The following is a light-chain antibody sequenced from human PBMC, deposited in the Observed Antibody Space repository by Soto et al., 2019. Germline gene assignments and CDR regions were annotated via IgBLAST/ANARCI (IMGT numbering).Light chain of an antibody. CDR1: QSINNL. CDR2: YVS. V-gene: IGKV1-5*01. CDR3: QQYDRYPLT. Sequence: DVQMTQSPSTLSASVGDRVTITCRASQSINNLLACYQQTPRKAPKFLIYYVSTLEIGVPSRFGESGCRTEFTLTIRSLQPEDFAPYNCQQYDRYPLTFGGGTRVEIK. J-gene: IGKJ4*01.